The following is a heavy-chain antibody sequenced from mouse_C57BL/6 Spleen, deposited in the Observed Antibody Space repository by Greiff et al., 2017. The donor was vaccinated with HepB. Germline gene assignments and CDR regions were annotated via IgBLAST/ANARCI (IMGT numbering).Heavy chain of an antibody. CDR1: GYTFTSYW. V-gene: IGHV1-50*01. CDR2: IDPSDSYT. D-gene: IGHD1-1*01. CDR3: ARGFATVVAKNFDY. Sequence: QVHVKQPGAELVKPGASVKLSCKASGYTFTSYWMQWVKQRPGQGLEWIGEIDPSDSYTNYNQKFKGKATLTVDTSSSTAYMQLSSLTSEDSAVYYCARGFATVVAKNFDYWGQGTTLTVSS. J-gene: IGHJ2*01.